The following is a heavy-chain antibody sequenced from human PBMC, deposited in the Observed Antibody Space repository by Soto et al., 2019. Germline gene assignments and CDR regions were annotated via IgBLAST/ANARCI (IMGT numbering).Heavy chain of an antibody. CDR2: VSTNGAT. CDR1: DDFISSYY. Sequence: SETLSLTCTVSDDFISSYYWNWIRQPAGKGLEWIGRVSTNGATNYNPSLESRVTMSVDTSKNQFSLRLTSVTAADTAVYFCARADYEILTGSYAMDVWGQGTTVTVSS. CDR3: ARADYEILTGSYAMDV. J-gene: IGHJ6*02. D-gene: IGHD3-9*01. V-gene: IGHV4-4*07.